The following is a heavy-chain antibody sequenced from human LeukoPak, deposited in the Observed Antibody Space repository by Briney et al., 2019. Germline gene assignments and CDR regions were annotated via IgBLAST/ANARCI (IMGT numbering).Heavy chain of an antibody. CDR3: AKLLRDATIYDF. J-gene: IGHJ4*01. CDR2: IFYSGST. D-gene: IGHD5-24*01. V-gene: IGHV4-39*07. Sequence: SETLSLTCTVSGGSISTSNYYWGWIRQPPGKGLEWIGNIFYSGSTYYSPSLRSRVTISLDTSRNQFSLKLNSVTAADTAVYYCAKLLRDATIYDFWGHGALVTVSS. CDR1: GGSISTSNYY.